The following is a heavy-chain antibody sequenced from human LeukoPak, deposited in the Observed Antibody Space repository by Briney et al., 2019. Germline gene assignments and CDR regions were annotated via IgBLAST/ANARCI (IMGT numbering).Heavy chain of an antibody. CDR1: GCTFPHHY. CDR3: VRDLGGYCSGTSCYNSLGWFDP. Sequence: GSSVPVSCMASGCTFPHHYMHWVRQAAGQGRDGMGWISPTSGGTNYGQEFQGRVTMTRNTSIITAYMELSRLTSDDTAVYYCVRDLGGYCSGTSCYNSLGWFDPWGPVTQVT. CDR2: ISPTSGGT. V-gene: IGHV1-2*02. J-gene: IGHJ5*02. D-gene: IGHD2-2*02.